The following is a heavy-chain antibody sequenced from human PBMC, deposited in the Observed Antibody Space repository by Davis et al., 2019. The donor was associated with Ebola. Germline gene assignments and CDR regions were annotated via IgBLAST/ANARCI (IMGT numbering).Heavy chain of an antibody. J-gene: IGHJ6*02. V-gene: IGHV3-48*03. D-gene: IGHD3-16*01. Sequence: GESLKISCEASGFTFSSYEMNWVRQAPGEGLEWVSYISQTGTIYYADSVKGRFTISRDNSRNSLYLQMNSLRAEDTAVYYCATWARAYYYYGRDVWGQGTTVTVSS. CDR3: ATWARAYYYYGRDV. CDR1: GFTFSSYE. CDR2: ISQTGTI.